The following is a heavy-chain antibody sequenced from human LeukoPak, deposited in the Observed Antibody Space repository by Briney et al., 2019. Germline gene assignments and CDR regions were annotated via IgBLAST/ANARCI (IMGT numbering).Heavy chain of an antibody. CDR2: IKQDGSEE. CDR3: ARAMVKLASYYFDY. CDR1: GFTFSSYA. V-gene: IGHV3-7*01. J-gene: IGHJ4*02. D-gene: IGHD5-18*01. Sequence: PGGSLRLSCAASGFTFSSYAMSWVRQAPGKGLEWVANIKQDGSEEYYMDSVKGRFTISRDNAKNSLYLQMNSLRAEDTAVYYCARAMVKLASYYFDYWGQGTLVTVSS.